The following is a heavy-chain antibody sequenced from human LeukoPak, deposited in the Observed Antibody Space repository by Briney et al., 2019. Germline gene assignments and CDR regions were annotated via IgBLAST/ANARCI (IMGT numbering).Heavy chain of an antibody. Sequence: SETLSLTCAVYGGSFSNNFWNWIRQTPGKGLEWIGEISHSGSTNYNPFLKSRLTMSVDTSKNQFSLKVTSVTAADTAVYYCARHVVRGRDWFCTSSNCHQRWFDPWGQGTPVTVSS. CDR1: GGSFSNNF. D-gene: IGHD2-2*01. CDR2: ISHSGST. J-gene: IGHJ5*02. CDR3: ARHVVRGRDWFCTSSNCHQRWFDP. V-gene: IGHV4-34*01.